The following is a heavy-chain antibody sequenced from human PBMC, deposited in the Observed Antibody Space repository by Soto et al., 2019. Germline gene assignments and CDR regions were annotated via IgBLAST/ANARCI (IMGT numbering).Heavy chain of an antibody. CDR3: ARGGGITMVRGVIISLDYYYYGMDV. V-gene: IGHV1-18*04. CDR1: GYTFTSYS. J-gene: IGHJ6*02. Sequence: ASVKVSCKASGYTFTSYSISWVRQAPGQGLEWMGWISAYNGNTNYAQKLQGRVTMTTDTSTSTAYMELRSLRSDDTAVYYCARGGGITMVRGVIISLDYYYYGMDVWGQGTTVTVSS. D-gene: IGHD3-10*01. CDR2: ISAYNGNT.